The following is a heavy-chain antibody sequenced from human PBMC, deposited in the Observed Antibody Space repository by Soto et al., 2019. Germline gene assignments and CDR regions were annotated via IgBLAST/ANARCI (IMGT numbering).Heavy chain of an antibody. CDR2: INPNSGGT. D-gene: IGHD1-26*01. Sequence: ASVKVSCKASGGTFSSYAISWVRQAPGQGLEWMGWINPNSGGTNYAQKFQGWVTMTRDTSISTAYMELSRLRSDDTAVYYCARGATLRPSQFNYYGMDVWGQGTTVTVSS. J-gene: IGHJ6*02. V-gene: IGHV1-2*04. CDR3: ARGATLRPSQFNYYGMDV. CDR1: GGTFSSYA.